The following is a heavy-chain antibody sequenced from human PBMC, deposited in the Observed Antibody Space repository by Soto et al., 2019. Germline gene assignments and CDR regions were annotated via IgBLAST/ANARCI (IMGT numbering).Heavy chain of an antibody. CDR2: ISAYNGNT. Sequence: ASVKVSCKASGYTFTSYGISWVRQAPGQGLEGMGWISAYNGNTNYAQKLQGRVTMTTDTSTSTAYMELRSLRSDDTAVYYCARDQARRGWFDPWGQGTLVTVSS. CDR3: ARDQARRGWFDP. J-gene: IGHJ5*02. CDR1: GYTFTSYG. D-gene: IGHD5-12*01. V-gene: IGHV1-18*01.